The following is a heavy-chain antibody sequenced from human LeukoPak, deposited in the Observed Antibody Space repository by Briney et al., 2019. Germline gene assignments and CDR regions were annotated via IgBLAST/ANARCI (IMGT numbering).Heavy chain of an antibody. CDR1: GFTFSSSA. CDR2: ISGTGGST. D-gene: IGHD4-23*01. CDR3: AKKDYGGNSYYYYGMDV. J-gene: IGHJ6*02. V-gene: IGHV3-23*01. Sequence: GGSLRLSCVVSGFTFSSSAMTWPRHAPGKGLEWVAAISGTGGSTYYADSVKGRFTISKDNSKNPLYLQMNSLRAEDTAVYYCAKKDYGGNSYYYYGMDVWGQGTTVTVSS.